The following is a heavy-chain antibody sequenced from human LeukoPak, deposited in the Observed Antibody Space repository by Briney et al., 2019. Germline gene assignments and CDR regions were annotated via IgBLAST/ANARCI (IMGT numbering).Heavy chain of an antibody. CDR2: ISSSASSI. CDR3: ARGPNSSGWIYYFDY. Sequence: GGSLRLSCAASGFTFSHYEMNWVRQAPGEGLEWLSYISSSASSIYYADSVKGRFTISRDNAKKSVYLQVNSLRAEDTAVYYCARGPNSSGWIYYFDYWGQGTLVTVSS. J-gene: IGHJ4*02. V-gene: IGHV3-48*03. D-gene: IGHD6-19*01. CDR1: GFTFSHYE.